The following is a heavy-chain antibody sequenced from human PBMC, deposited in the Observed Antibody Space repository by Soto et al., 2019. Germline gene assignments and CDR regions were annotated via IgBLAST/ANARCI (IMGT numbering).Heavy chain of an antibody. Sequence: ASVKVSCKASGGTFSSYAISWVRQAPGQGLEWMGGIIPIFGTANYAQKFQGRVTITADESTSTAYMELSSLRSEDTAVYYCATTGLAYCGGDCPPPGYWGQGTLVTVSS. J-gene: IGHJ4*02. CDR1: GGTFSSYA. D-gene: IGHD2-21*02. CDR3: ATTGLAYCGGDCPPPGY. CDR2: IIPIFGTA. V-gene: IGHV1-69*13.